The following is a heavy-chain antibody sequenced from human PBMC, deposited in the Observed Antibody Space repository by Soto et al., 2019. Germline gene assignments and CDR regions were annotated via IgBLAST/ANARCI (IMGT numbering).Heavy chain of an antibody. Sequence: ASVKVSCKASGGTFSSYAISWVRQAPGQGLECMGGIIPIFGTANYAQKFQGRVTITADESTSTAYMELSSLRSEDTAVYYCARVSPMGYYDSSGYSAAFDYWGQGTLVTVSS. J-gene: IGHJ4*02. CDR1: GGTFSSYA. CDR2: IIPIFGTA. D-gene: IGHD3-22*01. V-gene: IGHV1-69*13. CDR3: ARVSPMGYYDSSGYSAAFDY.